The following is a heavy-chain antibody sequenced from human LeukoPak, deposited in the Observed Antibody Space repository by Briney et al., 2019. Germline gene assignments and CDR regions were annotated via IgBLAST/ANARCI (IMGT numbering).Heavy chain of an antibody. D-gene: IGHD4-17*01. CDR1: GGSISSYY. J-gene: IGHJ4*02. Sequence: SETLSLTCTVSGGSISSYYWSWIRQPPGKGLEWIGYIYYSGSTNYNPSLKSRVTISVDTFKNQFSLKLSSVTAADTAVYYCARTYGDSLSFDYWGQGTLVTVSS. CDR3: ARTYGDSLSFDY. CDR2: IYYSGST. V-gene: IGHV4-59*01.